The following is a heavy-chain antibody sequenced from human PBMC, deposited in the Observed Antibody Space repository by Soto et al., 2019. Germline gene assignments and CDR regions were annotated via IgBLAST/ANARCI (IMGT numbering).Heavy chain of an antibody. CDR2: IYHDGST. CDR3: ARGSGSYGH. J-gene: IGHJ4*02. V-gene: IGHV4-38-2*01. Sequence: ETLSLTCAVSGYSISSGYYWGWIRQPPGKELEWIGSIYHDGSTYYNPSLKSRVTISVDTSKNQFSLKLSSVTAADTAVYYCARGSGSYGHWGQGTLVTVSS. D-gene: IGHD1-26*01. CDR1: GYSISSGYY.